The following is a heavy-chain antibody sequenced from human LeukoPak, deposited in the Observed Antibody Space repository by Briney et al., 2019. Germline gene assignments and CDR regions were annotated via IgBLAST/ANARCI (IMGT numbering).Heavy chain of an antibody. D-gene: IGHD3-9*01. CDR1: GFTFSSYA. CDR3: ARDTYYDILTGPRYYYYGMDV. V-gene: IGHV3-66*01. J-gene: IGHJ6*02. Sequence: GGSLRLSCEASGFTFSSYAMTWVRQAPGKGLEGVSVIYSGGSTYYADSVKGRFTISRDNSKNTLYLQMNSLRAEDTAVYYCARDTYYDILTGPRYYYYGMDVWGQGTTVTVSS. CDR2: IYSGGST.